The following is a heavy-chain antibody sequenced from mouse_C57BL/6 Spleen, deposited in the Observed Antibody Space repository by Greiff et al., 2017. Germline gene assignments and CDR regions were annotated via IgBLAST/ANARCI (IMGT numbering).Heavy chain of an antibody. D-gene: IGHD4-1*01. Sequence: EVQVVESEGGLVQPGSSMKLSCTASGFTFSDYYMAWVRQVPEKGLEWVANIIFEGSRTYFLDSLKSRFIISRDNAKNILYLQMSSLKSEDTATYYCARDERLGENYAMDYWGQGTSVTVSS. J-gene: IGHJ4*01. CDR2: IIFEGSRT. CDR1: GFTFSDYY. CDR3: ARDERLGENYAMDY. V-gene: IGHV5-16*01.